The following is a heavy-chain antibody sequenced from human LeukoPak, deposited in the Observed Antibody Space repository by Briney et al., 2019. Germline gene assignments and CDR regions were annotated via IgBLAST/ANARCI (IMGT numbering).Heavy chain of an antibody. D-gene: IGHD6-6*01. CDR3: ARDSSGIAARPDDLRYFDY. V-gene: IGHV1-46*01. CDR2: INPSGGST. J-gene: IGHJ4*02. Sequence: ASVKVSCKASGYTFTSYYMHWVRQAPGQGLEWMGIINPSGGSTSYAQKFQGRVTMTRDMSTSTVYMELSSLRSEDTAVYYCARDSSGIAARPDDLRYFDYWGQGTLVTVSS. CDR1: GYTFTSYY.